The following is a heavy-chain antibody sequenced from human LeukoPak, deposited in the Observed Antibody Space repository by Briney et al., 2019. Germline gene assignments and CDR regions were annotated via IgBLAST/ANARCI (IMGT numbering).Heavy chain of an antibody. Sequence: GGSLRLSCAASGFTFSSYDMHWVRQATGKGLEWVSAIGTAGDTYYPGSVKGRFTISRENAKNSLYLQMNSLRAGDTAVYHCARASGGYYDSSGSFDYWGQGTLVTVSS. D-gene: IGHD3-22*01. CDR1: GFTFSSYD. J-gene: IGHJ4*02. V-gene: IGHV3-13*01. CDR2: IGTAGDT. CDR3: ARASGGYYDSSGSFDY.